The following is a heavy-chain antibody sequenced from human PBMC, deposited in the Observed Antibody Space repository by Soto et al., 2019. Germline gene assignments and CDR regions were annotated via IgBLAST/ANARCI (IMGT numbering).Heavy chain of an antibody. D-gene: IGHD6-13*01. CDR1: GFAFGFYE. J-gene: IGHJ5*02. CDR2: IKTSGDAK. CDR3: ARVYSSSWYRDSNWFDP. V-gene: IGHV3-48*03. Sequence: PGGSLRLSCAASGFAFGFYEMTWVRQAPGKGLEWVSYIKTSGDAKYYADSVKGRFTISRDNARNSLYLQMNSLRAEDTAVYYCARVYSSSWYRDSNWFDPWGQGTLVTVSS.